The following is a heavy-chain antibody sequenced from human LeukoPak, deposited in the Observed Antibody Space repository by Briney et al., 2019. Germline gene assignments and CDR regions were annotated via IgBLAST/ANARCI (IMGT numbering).Heavy chain of an antibody. CDR3: ARVGDYGGTPPFDY. V-gene: IGHV1-2*02. D-gene: IGHD4-23*01. Sequence: GASVKVSCKASGYTFTGYYMHWVRQAPGQGLEWMGWINPNSGGTNYAQKFQGRVTMTRDTSISTAYMELSRLRSDDTAVYHCARVGDYGGTPPFDYWGQGTLVTVSS. CDR1: GYTFTGYY. CDR2: INPNSGGT. J-gene: IGHJ4*02.